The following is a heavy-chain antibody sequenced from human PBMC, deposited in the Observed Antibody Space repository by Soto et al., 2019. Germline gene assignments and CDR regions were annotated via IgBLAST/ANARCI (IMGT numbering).Heavy chain of an antibody. CDR1: GGSISTGGYY. J-gene: IGHJ4*02. Sequence: LSLTCSVCGGSISTGGYYWSLIRQHPGKGLEWIGYIYYSGSSSYSLSLKGRLTVSVDTSKNKFSLKLSSVTAADTAVYYCASTRDYFDYWGQGILVTVAS. CDR2: IYYSGSS. D-gene: IGHD1-1*01. CDR3: ASTRDYFDY. V-gene: IGHV4-31*03.